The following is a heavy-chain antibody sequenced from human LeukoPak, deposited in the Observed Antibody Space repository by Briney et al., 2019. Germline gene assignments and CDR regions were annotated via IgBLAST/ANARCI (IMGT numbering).Heavy chain of an antibody. V-gene: IGHV1-69*05. J-gene: IGHJ6*03. CDR3: ARHGDFPFTRYYYYMDV. D-gene: IGHD4-17*01. CDR1: GGTFSSYA. Sequence: SVKVSCKASGGTFSSYAISWVRQAPGQGLEWMGRIIPIFGTANYAQKFQGRVTITTDESTSTAYMELSSLRSEDTAVYYCARHGDFPFTRYYYYMDVWGKGTTVTVSS. CDR2: IIPIFGTA.